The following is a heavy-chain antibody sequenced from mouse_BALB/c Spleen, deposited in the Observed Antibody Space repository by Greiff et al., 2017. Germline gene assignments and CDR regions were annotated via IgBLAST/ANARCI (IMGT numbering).Heavy chain of an antibody. J-gene: IGHJ3*01. D-gene: IGHD1-1*01. Sequence: QVTLKESGAELVRPGTSVKVSCKASGYAFTNYLIEWVKQRPGQGLEWIGVINPGSGGTNYNEKFKGKATLTADKSSSTAYMQLSSLTSDDSAVYFCARGYYYGSSLFAYWGQGTLVTVSA. CDR1: GYAFTNYL. CDR3: ARGYYYGSSLFAY. V-gene: IGHV1-54*01. CDR2: INPGSGGT.